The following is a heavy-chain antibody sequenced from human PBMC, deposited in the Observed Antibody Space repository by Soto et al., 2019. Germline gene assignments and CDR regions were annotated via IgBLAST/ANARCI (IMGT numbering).Heavy chain of an antibody. CDR1: GFTFTSSA. CDR3: AADSLGVGATIYYYYGMDV. D-gene: IGHD1-26*01. J-gene: IGHJ6*02. CDR2: IVVGSGNT. V-gene: IGHV1-58*01. Sequence: QMQLVQSGPEVKKPGTSVKVSCKASGFTFTSSAVQWVRQARGQRLEWIGWIVVGSGNTNYAQKFQERVTITRDMSTSTAYMELSSLRSEDTAVYYCAADSLGVGATIYYYYGMDVWGQGTTVTVSS.